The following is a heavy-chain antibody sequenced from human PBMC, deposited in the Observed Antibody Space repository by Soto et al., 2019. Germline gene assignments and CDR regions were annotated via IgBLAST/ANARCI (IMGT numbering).Heavy chain of an antibody. CDR1: GYTFTSYG. CDR2: ISAYNGNT. Sequence: ASVKVSCKASGYTFTSYGISWVRQAPGQGLEWMGWISAYNGNTNYAQKLQGRVTMTTDTSTNTAYMELRSLGSDDTAVYYCARPLQQLAPNFDYWGQGTLVTVSS. J-gene: IGHJ4*02. V-gene: IGHV1-18*01. D-gene: IGHD6-13*01. CDR3: ARPLQQLAPNFDY.